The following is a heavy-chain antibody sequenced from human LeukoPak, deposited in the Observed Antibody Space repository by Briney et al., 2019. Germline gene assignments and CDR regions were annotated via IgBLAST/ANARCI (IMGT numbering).Heavy chain of an antibody. CDR3: VRDRGTYRPIDY. CDR2: IRYDGSNK. Sequence: GRSLRLSCAASGFTFTSYTMHWVRQAPGKGLEWVAFIRYDGSNKYYADSVKGRFTISRDNAQNSLYLQMNSLRAEDTAIYYCVRDRGTYRPIDYWGQGTLVTVSS. J-gene: IGHJ4*02. V-gene: IGHV3-30*04. D-gene: IGHD1-26*01. CDR1: GFTFTSYT.